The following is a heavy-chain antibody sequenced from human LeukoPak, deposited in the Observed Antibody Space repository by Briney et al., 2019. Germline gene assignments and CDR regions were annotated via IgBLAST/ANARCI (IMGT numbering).Heavy chain of an antibody. CDR1: GYTFTSYD. V-gene: IGHV1-8*03. D-gene: IGHD5-12*01. Sequence: ASVNVSCKASGYTFTSYDINWVRQATGQGLEWMGWMNPNSGNTGYAQKFQGRVTITRNTSISTAYMKLSSLRSEDTAVYYCARGYATISNWFDPWGQGTLVTVSS. CDR2: MNPNSGNT. CDR3: ARGYATISNWFDP. J-gene: IGHJ5*02.